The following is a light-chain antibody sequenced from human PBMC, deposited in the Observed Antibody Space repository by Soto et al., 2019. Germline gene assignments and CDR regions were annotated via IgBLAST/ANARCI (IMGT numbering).Light chain of an antibody. CDR1: QSVSSN. J-gene: IGKJ1*01. CDR3: HQYNAWPRT. Sequence: EIVMTQSPATRSVSPGEGATLSCRASQSVSSNLAWYQQKPAQAPRLLIYRASTRATGIPARFSGSGSGTEFTLTISSLQSEDFAVYYCHQYNAWPRTFGQGTKVEIK. CDR2: RAS. V-gene: IGKV3-15*01.